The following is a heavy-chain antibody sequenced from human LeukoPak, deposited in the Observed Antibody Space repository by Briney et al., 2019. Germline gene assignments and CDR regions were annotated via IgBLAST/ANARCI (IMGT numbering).Heavy chain of an antibody. CDR3: ARSGIYSNYPSDY. D-gene: IGHD4-11*01. Sequence: ASVTVSCKVPGGTFSSYATSWVRQAPGQGLEWMGGIIPIFGAANYAQKFQGRVTITTYESTSTAYMERSSLRSEDTAVYYCARSGIYSNYPSDYWGQGTLVTVSS. CDR1: GGTFSSYA. J-gene: IGHJ4*02. V-gene: IGHV1-69*05. CDR2: IIPIFGAA.